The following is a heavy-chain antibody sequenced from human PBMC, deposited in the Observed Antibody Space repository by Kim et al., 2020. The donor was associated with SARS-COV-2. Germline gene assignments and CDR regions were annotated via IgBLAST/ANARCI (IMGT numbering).Heavy chain of an antibody. V-gene: IGHV3-30*04. D-gene: IGHD1-26*01. CDR3: ARERGGGYSHYFDY. J-gene: IGHJ4*02. CDR1: GFTFSSYA. CDR2: ISCDGSNK. Sequence: GGSLRLSCAASGFTFSSYAMHWVRQAPGKGLEWVAVISCDGSNKYYADSVKGRFTISRDNSKNTLYLQMNSLRAEDTALYYCARERGGGYSHYFDYWGQGTLVTLSS.